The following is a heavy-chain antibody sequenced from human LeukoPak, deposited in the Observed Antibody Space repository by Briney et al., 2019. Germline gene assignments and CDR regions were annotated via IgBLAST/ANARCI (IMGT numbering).Heavy chain of an antibody. CDR3: ARDASRIFDY. D-gene: IGHD1-14*01. Sequence: SETLSLTCTVSGGSISSGGYYWSWIRQPPGKGLEWIGYIYHSGSTYYSPSLKSRVTISVDRSKNQFSLKLSSVTAADTAVYYCARDASRIFDYWGQGTLVTVSS. J-gene: IGHJ4*02. CDR2: IYHSGST. V-gene: IGHV4-30-2*01. CDR1: GGSISSGGYY.